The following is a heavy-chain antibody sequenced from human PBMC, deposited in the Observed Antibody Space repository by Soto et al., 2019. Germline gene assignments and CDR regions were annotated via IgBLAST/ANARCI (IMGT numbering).Heavy chain of an antibody. D-gene: IGHD6-13*01. V-gene: IGHV4-59*12. Sequence: SETLSLTCTVSGGSISSYYWSWIRQPPGKGLEWIGYIYYSGSTYYNPSLKSRVTISVDTSKNQFSLKLSSVTAADTAVYYCARDVLSSSSRGYYYYGMDVWGQGTTVTVSS. CDR2: IYYSGST. CDR3: ARDVLSSSSRGYYYYGMDV. J-gene: IGHJ6*02. CDR1: GGSISSYY.